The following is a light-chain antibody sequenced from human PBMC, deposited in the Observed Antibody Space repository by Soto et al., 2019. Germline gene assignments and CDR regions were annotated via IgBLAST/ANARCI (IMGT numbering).Light chain of an antibody. V-gene: IGKV3-15*01. Sequence: EIIMTQSPATLSVSPGERATLSCRASQSFSSNLAWYQQQPGQAPRLLIYGASARATGIPARFSGSGSGTEFTLTISSLQPEDFAVYYCQQYGSSPYTFGQGTKLEIK. CDR1: QSFSSN. CDR2: GAS. J-gene: IGKJ2*01. CDR3: QQYGSSPYT.